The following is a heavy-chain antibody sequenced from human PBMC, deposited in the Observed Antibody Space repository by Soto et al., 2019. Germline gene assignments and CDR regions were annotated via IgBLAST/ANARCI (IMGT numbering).Heavy chain of an antibody. J-gene: IGHJ4*02. Sequence: GEPLKKSRQGCGDSITSSWTSRERKKPGEGLEWMGRIDPSDSYINYSPSFQGRVTISADKSISTAYLQWSSLKASDTAMYYCARRGSSSSFFYDSWGQGTLVTVSS. CDR2: IDPSDSYI. CDR1: GDSITSSW. D-gene: IGHD6-6*01. CDR3: ARRGSSSSFFYDS. V-gene: IGHV5-10-1*01.